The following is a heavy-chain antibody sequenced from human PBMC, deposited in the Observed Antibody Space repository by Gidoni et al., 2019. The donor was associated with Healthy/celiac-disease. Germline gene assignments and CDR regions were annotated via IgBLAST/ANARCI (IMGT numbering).Heavy chain of an antibody. J-gene: IGHJ4*02. Sequence: EVQLVESGGGLVQPGRSLRLSCAASGFTFADSAMHWVRQAPGKGLDGVSGISWNSGSIGYADSVKGRFTISRDNAKNSLYLQMNSLRAEDTALYYCAKDGVGVVVAATPYYFDYWGQGTLVTVSS. CDR1: GFTFADSA. CDR2: ISWNSGSI. V-gene: IGHV3-9*01. CDR3: AKDGVGVVVAATPYYFDY. D-gene: IGHD2-15*01.